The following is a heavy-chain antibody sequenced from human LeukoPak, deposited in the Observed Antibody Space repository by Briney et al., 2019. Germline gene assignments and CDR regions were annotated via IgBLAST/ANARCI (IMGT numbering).Heavy chain of an antibody. V-gene: IGHV3-30*04. D-gene: IGHD3-3*01. J-gene: IGHJ6*02. Sequence: GGSLRLSCAASGFTFSSYAMHWARQAPGKGLEWVAVISYDGSNKYYADSVKGRFTISRDNSKNTLYLQMNSLRAEDTAVYYCAREVGFLEWFYYYYGMDVWGQGTTVTVSS. CDR1: GFTFSSYA. CDR3: AREVGFLEWFYYYYGMDV. CDR2: ISYDGSNK.